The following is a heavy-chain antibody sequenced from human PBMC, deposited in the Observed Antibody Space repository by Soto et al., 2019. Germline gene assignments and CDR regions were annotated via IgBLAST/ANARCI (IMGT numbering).Heavy chain of an antibody. CDR2: INGRSNYV. Sequence: EVQVVESGGGLVKPGGSLRLSCVFSGFTFSTYTMNWVRQAPGKGLEWVSSINGRSNYVYYADSVKGRFTSSRDNAKNSLYLQMKRLRVADTAIYYCAREDSVVGSSSAFDHWGLGALVTVSS. J-gene: IGHJ4*02. CDR3: AREDSVVGSSSAFDH. D-gene: IGHD1-26*01. V-gene: IGHV3-21*01. CDR1: GFTFSTYT.